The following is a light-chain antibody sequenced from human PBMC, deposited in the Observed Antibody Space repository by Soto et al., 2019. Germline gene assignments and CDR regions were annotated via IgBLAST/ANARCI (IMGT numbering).Light chain of an antibody. Sequence: DIQITQSPSTLSASVGDRVSITCRASQSISSWLAWYQQKPGKAPKLLIYDASSLESGVPSRFGGSGSGTEFTLTISSLQPDDFATYYCQQYNSYSQTFGQGTKVEIK. J-gene: IGKJ1*01. CDR1: QSISSW. CDR2: DAS. V-gene: IGKV1-5*01. CDR3: QQYNSYSQT.